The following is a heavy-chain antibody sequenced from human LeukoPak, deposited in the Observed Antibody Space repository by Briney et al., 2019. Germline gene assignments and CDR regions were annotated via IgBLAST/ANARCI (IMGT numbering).Heavy chain of an antibody. CDR2: VYHSGRA. Sequence: SETLSLTCAVSGYSISRGSYWGWIRQPPGKGLEWIGSVYHSGRAYYNPSLKSRVTISVDTSKNQFSLKLTSVTAADTAVYYCAVGLHSGQFAFDIWGQGTMVIVSS. V-gene: IGHV4-38-2*01. J-gene: IGHJ3*02. CDR3: AVGLHSGQFAFDI. CDR1: GYSISRGSY. D-gene: IGHD5-24*01.